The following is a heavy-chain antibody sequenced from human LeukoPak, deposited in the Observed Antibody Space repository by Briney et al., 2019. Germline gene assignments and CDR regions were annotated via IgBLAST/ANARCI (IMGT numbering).Heavy chain of an antibody. CDR3: AKARSRSSASSDY. CDR2: INPNSGDT. V-gene: IGHV1-2*02. J-gene: IGHJ4*02. Sequence: ASVKVSCKASGYTFTGYYMHWVRQAPGQGLEWMGWINPNSGDTNYAQKFQGRVTMTRDTSISTAYVDLTSLRSDDTAVYYCAKARSRSSASSDYWGQGTLVTVSS. CDR1: GYTFTGYY. D-gene: IGHD6-6*01.